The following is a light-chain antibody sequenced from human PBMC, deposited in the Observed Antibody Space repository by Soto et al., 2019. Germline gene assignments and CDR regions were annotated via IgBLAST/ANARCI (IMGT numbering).Light chain of an antibody. CDR2: LNSDGSH. Sequence: QLVLTQSPSASASLGASVKLTCTLRSGHSSYAIAWHQQQPEKGPRYLIKLNSDGSHSKGDGIPDRFSGSSSGAERYLTISSLQSEDEADYYCQTWGTGIRGFGTGTKVTVL. CDR3: QTWGTGIRG. V-gene: IGLV4-69*01. J-gene: IGLJ1*01. CDR1: SGHSSYA.